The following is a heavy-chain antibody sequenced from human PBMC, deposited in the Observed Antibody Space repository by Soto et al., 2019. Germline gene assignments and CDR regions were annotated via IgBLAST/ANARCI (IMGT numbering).Heavy chain of an antibody. Sequence: EVQLVESGGGLVQPGGSLRLSCAASGFTFSGYDMHWVRQVAGKGLEWVSAIGVAGDTYYPDSVKGRFTISRENAKNSLYLQMNSLRAEDTAVYYCASGGWGSSWYEGGSRIDYWGQGTLVTVSS. CDR2: IGVAGDT. J-gene: IGHJ4*02. CDR3: ASGGWGSSWYEGGSRIDY. CDR1: GFTFSGYD. V-gene: IGHV3-13*01. D-gene: IGHD6-13*01.